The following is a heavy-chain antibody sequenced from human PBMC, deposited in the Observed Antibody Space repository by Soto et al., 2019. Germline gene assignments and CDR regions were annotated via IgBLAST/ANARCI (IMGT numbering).Heavy chain of an antibody. V-gene: IGHV5-10-1*01. Sequence: GESLKISCRGPGYSFTNYWSSCVRQMPGKGLEWMGRIEPSDSYINYSPSFRGHVTISADKSISTAYLQCTSLKASDTAIYYCARHDTPYGDSSNYFDYWSQGTLVTVSS. J-gene: IGHJ4*02. CDR3: ARHDTPYGDSSNYFDY. CDR1: GYSFTNYW. CDR2: IEPSDSYI. D-gene: IGHD4-17*01.